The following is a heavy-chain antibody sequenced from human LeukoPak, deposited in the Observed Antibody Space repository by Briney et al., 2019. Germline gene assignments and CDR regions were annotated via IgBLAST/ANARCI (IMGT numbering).Heavy chain of an antibody. J-gene: IGHJ4*02. CDR3: ARSPGYSYTFDY. CDR1: GGSISSGSYY. Sequence: PSETLSLTCTVSGGSISSGSYYWSWIRQPAGKGLEWIGRIYTSGSTNYNPSLKSRVTISVDTSKNQFSLELSSVTAADTAVYYCARSPGYSYTFDYWGQGTLVTVSS. V-gene: IGHV4-61*02. D-gene: IGHD5-18*01. CDR2: IYTSGST.